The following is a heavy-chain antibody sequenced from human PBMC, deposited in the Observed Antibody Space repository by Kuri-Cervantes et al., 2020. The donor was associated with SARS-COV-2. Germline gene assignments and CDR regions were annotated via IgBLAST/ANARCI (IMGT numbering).Heavy chain of an antibody. CDR1: GFSFSSYS. CDR2: ISSTSSYI. V-gene: IGHV3-21*04. Sequence: GGSLRLSCAASGFSFSSYSMNWVRQAPGKGLEWVSSISSTSSYIYYADSVKGRFTISRDNAKNSLYLQMDSLRAEDTAVYYCARDPDWGGNYWGQGTRVTVSS. J-gene: IGHJ4*02. CDR3: ARDPDWGGNY. D-gene: IGHD7-27*01.